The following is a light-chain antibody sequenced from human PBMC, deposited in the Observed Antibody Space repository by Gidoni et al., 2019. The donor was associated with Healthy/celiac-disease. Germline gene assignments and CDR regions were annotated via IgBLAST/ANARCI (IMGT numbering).Light chain of an antibody. Sequence: SVSPGQTASITCSGDKLGDKYACWYQQKPGQSPVLVIYQDSKRPSGIPERFSGSNSGNTATLTISGTQAMDEADYYCQAWDSSTVVFGGGTKLTVL. CDR3: QAWDSSTVV. V-gene: IGLV3-1*01. CDR1: KLGDKY. CDR2: QDS. J-gene: IGLJ2*01.